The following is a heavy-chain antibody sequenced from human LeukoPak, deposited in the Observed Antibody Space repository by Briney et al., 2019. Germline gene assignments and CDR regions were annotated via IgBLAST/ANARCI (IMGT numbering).Heavy chain of an antibody. J-gene: IGHJ4*02. CDR2: ISSSSSYI. CDR3: AKGGQGYCSSTSCSSEY. V-gene: IGHV3-21*01. Sequence: GGSLRLSCAASGFTFSSYSMNWVRQAPGKGLEWVSSISSSSSYIYYADSVKGRFTISRDNAKNTLYLQMNSLRAEDTAVYYCAKGGQGYCSSTSCSSEYWGQGTLVTVSS. CDR1: GFTFSSYS. D-gene: IGHD2-2*01.